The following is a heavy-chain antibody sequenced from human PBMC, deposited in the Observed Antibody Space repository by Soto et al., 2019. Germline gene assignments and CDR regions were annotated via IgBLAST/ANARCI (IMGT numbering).Heavy chain of an antibody. D-gene: IGHD2-21*02. CDR3: ARGGHIAVVTASFDY. V-gene: IGHV1-46*02. J-gene: IGHJ4*02. CDR1: GYTFNTYY. CDR2: IHPSGGGT. Sequence: QVQLVQSGAEVKKPGASVKASCKPSGYTFNTYYLHWVRQAPGQALEWMGVIHPSGGGTTYAQKFLGRVTVTRDTSTTTVFMELSSLRSDDTAVYYCARGGHIAVVTASFDYWGQGTLVTVSS.